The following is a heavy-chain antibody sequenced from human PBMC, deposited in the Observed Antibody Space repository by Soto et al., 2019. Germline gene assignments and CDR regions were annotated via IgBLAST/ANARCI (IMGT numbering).Heavy chain of an antibody. CDR1: GFSLSTSGVG. CDR2: IYWDDDK. D-gene: IGHD3-10*01. V-gene: IGHV2-5*02. CDR3: AHRLGLTYYYGSGSYYTPAAFDI. Sequence: SGPTLVNPTQTLTLTCTFSGFSLSTSGVGVGWIRQPPGKALEWLALIYWDDDKRYSPSLKSRLTITKDTSKNQVVLTMTNMDPVDTATYYCAHRLGLTYYYGSGSYYTPAAFDIWGQGTMVTVSS. J-gene: IGHJ3*02.